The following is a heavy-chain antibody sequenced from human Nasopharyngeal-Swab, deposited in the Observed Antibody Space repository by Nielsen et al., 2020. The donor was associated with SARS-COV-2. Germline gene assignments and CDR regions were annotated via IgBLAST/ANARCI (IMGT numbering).Heavy chain of an antibody. CDR3: TTGATPLGYYGMDV. V-gene: IGHV3-15*01. Sequence: GESLKISCAASGFTFSNAWMSWVRQAPGKGLEWVGRHNSKTDGGTTDYAATVKGRFTISRDDSKNTLYLQMNSLKTEDKAVYYCTTGATPLGYYGMDVWGQGTTVTVSS. CDR1: GFTFSNAW. CDR2: HNSKTDGGTT. D-gene: IGHD1-26*01. J-gene: IGHJ6*02.